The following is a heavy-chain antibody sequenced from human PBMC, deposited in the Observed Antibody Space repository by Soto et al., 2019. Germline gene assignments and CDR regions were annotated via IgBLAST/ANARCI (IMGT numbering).Heavy chain of an antibody. D-gene: IGHD2-2*01. Sequence: GESLKISCDGSGYKFTSYWIAWVRQMPGKGLEWMGAIYPSDSDTRYSPSFQGQVTISVDKSISTAYLQWRSLKASDTAMYYCARHVCSSTRCYLSDQYYGMDVWGPGTTAPVYS. J-gene: IGHJ6*02. CDR1: GYKFTSYW. CDR2: IYPSDSDT. CDR3: ARHVCSSTRCYLSDQYYGMDV. V-gene: IGHV5-51*01.